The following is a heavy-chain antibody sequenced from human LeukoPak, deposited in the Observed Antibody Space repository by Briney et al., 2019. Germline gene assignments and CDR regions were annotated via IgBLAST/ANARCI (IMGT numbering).Heavy chain of an antibody. CDR3: AKAILTGYYRGYFDY. V-gene: IGHV3-23*01. D-gene: IGHD3-9*01. CDR2: FSGSGGST. Sequence: GGSLRLSCAASGFTFSSYAMSWVRQAPGKGLECISGFSGSGGSTYYADSVKGRFTISRDNSKNTLYLQMNSLRAEDTAVYYCAKAILTGYYRGYFDYWGQGTLVTVSS. J-gene: IGHJ4*02. CDR1: GFTFSSYA.